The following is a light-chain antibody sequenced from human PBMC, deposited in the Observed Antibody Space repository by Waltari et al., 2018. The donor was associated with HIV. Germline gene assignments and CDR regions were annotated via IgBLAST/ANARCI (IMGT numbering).Light chain of an antibody. CDR3: QTADISETYVV. Sequence: SYELTQPPSVSVSPGQTARITCSAYALPHQFAYWYPQKPGQAPVLLIYKDTERPSGIPDRFSGSSSGTTAMLTISGVQAEDEADYYCQTADISETYVVFGGGTKLTVL. CDR2: KDT. V-gene: IGLV3-25*03. J-gene: IGLJ2*01. CDR1: ALPHQF.